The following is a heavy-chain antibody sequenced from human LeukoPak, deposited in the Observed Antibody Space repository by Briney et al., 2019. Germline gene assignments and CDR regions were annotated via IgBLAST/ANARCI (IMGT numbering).Heavy chain of an antibody. D-gene: IGHD2-2*01. Sequence: SVKVSCKASGCTFSSYALSWVRQAPGQGLEWMGGNIPIFGTANYAQKLQGRVAITADESTSTAYIELSSLRSEDTAVYYCAGAPYCSSSSCYGSDAFVIWGQGTMVTVSS. CDR3: AGAPYCSSSSCYGSDAFVI. CDR1: GCTFSSYA. V-gene: IGHV1-69*13. CDR2: NIPIFGTA. J-gene: IGHJ3*02.